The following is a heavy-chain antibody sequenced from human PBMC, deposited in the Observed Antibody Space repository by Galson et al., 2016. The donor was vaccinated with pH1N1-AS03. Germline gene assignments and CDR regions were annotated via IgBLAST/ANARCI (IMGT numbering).Heavy chain of an antibody. D-gene: IGHD3-22*01. J-gene: IGHJ4*02. Sequence: SLRLSCAASGFTFSSYWMSWVRQAPGKGPEWVANIKQDGSEKYYADSVKGRFTTSRDNSKNTLYLQMNSLRAEDTAVYYCAREALPDYYHSSGPIDYWGQGTLVTVSA. CDR1: GFTFSSYW. CDR2: IKQDGSEK. V-gene: IGHV3-7*01. CDR3: AREALPDYYHSSGPIDY.